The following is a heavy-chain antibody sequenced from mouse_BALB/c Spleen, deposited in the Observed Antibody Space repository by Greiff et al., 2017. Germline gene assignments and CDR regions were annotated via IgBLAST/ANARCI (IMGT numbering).Heavy chain of an antibody. CDR1: GFTFSSYA. D-gene: IGHD1-1*01. CDR3: ARESTTVVAFDY. Sequence: DVMLVESGGGLVKPGGSLKLSCAASGFTFSSYAMSWVRQTPEKRLEWVASISSGGSTYYPDSVKGRFTISRDNARNILYLQMSSLRSEDTAMYYCARESTTVVAFDYWGQGTTLTVSS. CDR2: ISSGGST. J-gene: IGHJ2*01. V-gene: IGHV5-6-5*01.